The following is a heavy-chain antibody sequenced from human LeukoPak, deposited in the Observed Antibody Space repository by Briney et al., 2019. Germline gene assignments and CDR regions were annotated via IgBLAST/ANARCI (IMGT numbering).Heavy chain of an antibody. J-gene: IGHJ3*02. Sequence: GGSLRLSCAASGFTFSSYSMNRVRQAPGKGLEWVSSIGSSSSYIYYADSVKGRFTISRDNAKNSLYLQMNSLRAEDTAVYYCARDSYSGPIGGAFDIWGQGTMVTVSS. D-gene: IGHD5-12*01. V-gene: IGHV3-21*01. CDR3: ARDSYSGPIGGAFDI. CDR1: GFTFSSYS. CDR2: IGSSSSYI.